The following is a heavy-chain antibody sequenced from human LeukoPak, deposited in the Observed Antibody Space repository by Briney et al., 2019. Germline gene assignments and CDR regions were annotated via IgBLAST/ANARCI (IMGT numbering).Heavy chain of an antibody. CDR1: GFTFSTYW. CDR2: IKQDGSEQ. CDR3: ARENTAVPGGDC. D-gene: IGHD5-18*01. J-gene: IGHJ4*02. V-gene: IGHV3-7*01. Sequence: PGGSLRLSCAASGFTFSTYWMSWVRQAPGKGLEWLANIKQDGSEQYYVYSVKGRFAISRDNAKHSVYLQMNGLRAEDTAVYYCARENTAVPGGDCWGQGTLVTVSS.